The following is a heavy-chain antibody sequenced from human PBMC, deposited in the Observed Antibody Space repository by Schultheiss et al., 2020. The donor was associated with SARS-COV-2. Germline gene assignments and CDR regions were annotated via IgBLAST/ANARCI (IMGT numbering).Heavy chain of an antibody. V-gene: IGHV4-59*12. Sequence: SETLSLTCTVSGGSISSYYWSWVRQPPGKGLEWIAYIYHSGSTYYNPSLKSRVTISLDRSKNQFSLRLSSVTAADTAVYYCARGRHEEMPITKGGTSYGMDVWGQGTTVTVSS. CDR1: GGSISSYY. D-gene: IGHD5-24*01. CDR2: IYHSGST. CDR3: ARGRHEEMPITKGGTSYGMDV. J-gene: IGHJ6*02.